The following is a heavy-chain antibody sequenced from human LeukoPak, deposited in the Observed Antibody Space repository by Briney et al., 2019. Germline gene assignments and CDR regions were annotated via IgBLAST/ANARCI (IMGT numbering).Heavy chain of an antibody. CDR3: ARVVNWNRFDY. CDR2: IYYSGST. J-gene: IGHJ4*02. CDR1: GGSISSGGYS. V-gene: IGHV4-30-4*07. D-gene: IGHD1-1*01. Sequence: SETLSLTCAVSGGSISSGGYSWSWIRQPPGKGLEWIGYIYYSGSTYYNPSLKSRVTISVDTSKNQFSLKLSSVTAADTAVYYCARVVNWNRFDYWGQGTLVTVSS.